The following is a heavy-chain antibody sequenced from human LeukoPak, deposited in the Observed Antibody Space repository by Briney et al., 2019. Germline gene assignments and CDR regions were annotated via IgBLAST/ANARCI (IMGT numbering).Heavy chain of an antibody. CDR1: GYTFTSYY. V-gene: IGHV1-46*01. CDR2: INPSGGRT. D-gene: IGHD3-16*01. Sequence: ASVTVSCKASGYTFTSYYIHWVRQAPGQGLERMGIINPSGGRTTYEHKFQGRVTMTRDTTTTVYMELSSLRSEDTAVYYCARVGSLPGGNDAFDIWGQGTTVSVSS. J-gene: IGHJ3*02. CDR3: ARVGSLPGGNDAFDI.